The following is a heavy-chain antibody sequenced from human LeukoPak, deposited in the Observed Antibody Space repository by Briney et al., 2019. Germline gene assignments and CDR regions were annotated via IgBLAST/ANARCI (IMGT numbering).Heavy chain of an antibody. Sequence: SVKVSCKASGDTFSSYAIRWVPQAPGQGLEWMGRIIPIFGTANYAQKFQGRVTITTDESTSTAYMELSSLRSEDTAVYYCARDGNYYDSSGYFDYWGQGTLVTVSS. D-gene: IGHD3-22*01. J-gene: IGHJ4*02. CDR3: ARDGNYYDSSGYFDY. CDR2: IIPIFGTA. V-gene: IGHV1-69*05. CDR1: GDTFSSYA.